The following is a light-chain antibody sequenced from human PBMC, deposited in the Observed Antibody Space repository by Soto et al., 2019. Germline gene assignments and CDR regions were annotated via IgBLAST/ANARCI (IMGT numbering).Light chain of an antibody. CDR3: SSYAGSNNV. Sequence: QSVLTQPPSASGSPGQSVTISCTGTSSDVGGYNYVSWYQQHPGKAPKLMIYEVSKRPSGVPDRFSGSKSGNTASLTVSGLQAEEEADYYCSSYAGSNNVFGTGTKVNGL. J-gene: IGLJ1*01. CDR2: EVS. CDR1: SSDVGGYNY. V-gene: IGLV2-8*01.